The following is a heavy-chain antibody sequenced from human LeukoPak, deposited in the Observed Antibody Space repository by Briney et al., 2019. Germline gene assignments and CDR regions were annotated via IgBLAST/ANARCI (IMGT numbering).Heavy chain of an antibody. CDR3: AKDKGYSFDA. V-gene: IGHV3-30*18. CDR1: GFTFSSYG. D-gene: IGHD1-1*01. J-gene: IGHJ4*02. CDR2: ISYDGSNK. Sequence: GGSLRLSCAASGFTFSSYGMHWVRQAPGKGLEWVAVISYDGSNKYYADSVKGRFTISRDNSKNSLYLQMNSLRAEDTAMYYCAKDKGYSFDAWGQGTLVTVSS.